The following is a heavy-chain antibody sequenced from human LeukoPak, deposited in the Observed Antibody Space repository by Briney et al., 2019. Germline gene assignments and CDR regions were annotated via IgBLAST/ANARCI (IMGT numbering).Heavy chain of an antibody. J-gene: IGHJ6*03. D-gene: IGHD1-26*01. CDR1: GYSFNSYW. Sequence: GESLKISCKGSGYSFNSYWIGWVRQMPGKGLELMGIIYPGDSDTRYRPSFQGQVTISADKSISTAYLQWSSLKASDTAMYYCARLIGGSYYVRNYYYYYMDVWGKGTTVTVSS. V-gene: IGHV5-51*01. CDR3: ARLIGGSYYVRNYYYYYMDV. CDR2: IYPGDSDT.